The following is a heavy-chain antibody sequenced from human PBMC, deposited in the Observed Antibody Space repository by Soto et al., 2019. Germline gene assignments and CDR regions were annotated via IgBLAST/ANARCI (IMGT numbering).Heavy chain of an antibody. D-gene: IGHD6-19*01. CDR2: IHAGGST. V-gene: IGHV3-53*02. Sequence: EVQLVETGGGLIQPGGSLRLSCAASGFSVSNNYMSWVRQAPGKGLEWGSIIHAGGSTYYADSVKGRFTISRDNSKNTVYLQMNGLRDEDTAMYYCASLAVAEGFDPWGQGTLVTVSS. CDR3: ASLAVAEGFDP. J-gene: IGHJ5*02. CDR1: GFSVSNNY.